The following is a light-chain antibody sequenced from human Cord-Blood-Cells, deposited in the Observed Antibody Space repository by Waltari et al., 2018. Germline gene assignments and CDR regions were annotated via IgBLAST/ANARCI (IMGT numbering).Light chain of an antibody. CDR2: RDS. J-gene: IGLJ2*01. CDR3: QVWDSSTVV. CDR1: NIGSKN. Sequence: SYELTQPLSVSVALGQTARITCGGNNIGSKNVNWDQQKPGQAPVLVIDRDSNRPSGIPERFSGSNSGNTATLTISRAQAGDEADYYCQVWDSSTVVFGGGTKLTVL. V-gene: IGLV3-9*01.